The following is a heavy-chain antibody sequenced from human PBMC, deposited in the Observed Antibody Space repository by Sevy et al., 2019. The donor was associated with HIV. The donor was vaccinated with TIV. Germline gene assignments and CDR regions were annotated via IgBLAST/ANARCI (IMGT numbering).Heavy chain of an antibody. V-gene: IGHV1-18*01. D-gene: IGHD3-22*01. CDR3: AGGRYYDSSGYYPPSGMDV. CDR2: ISAYNGNT. Sequence: ASVKVSCKASGYTFTSYGISWVRQAPGQGLEWMGWISAYNGNTNYAQKLQGRVTMTTDTSTSTAYMELRSLRSDDTAVYYCAGGRYYDSSGYYPPSGMDVWGQGTTVTVSS. CDR1: GYTFTSYG. J-gene: IGHJ6*02.